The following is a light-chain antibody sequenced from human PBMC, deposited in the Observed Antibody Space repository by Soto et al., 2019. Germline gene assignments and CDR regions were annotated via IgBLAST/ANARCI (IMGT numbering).Light chain of an antibody. J-gene: IGKJ1*01. CDR3: QQRSNWPRT. Sequence: EIVLTQSPATLSLSPGERATLSCRASQSVSRYLDWYQQKPGQAPRLLIFDASNRATGIPARFSGSGSGTDFTLTISSLEPEDFAVYYCQQRSNWPRTFGPGTKVDI. CDR1: QSVSRY. V-gene: IGKV3-11*01. CDR2: DAS.